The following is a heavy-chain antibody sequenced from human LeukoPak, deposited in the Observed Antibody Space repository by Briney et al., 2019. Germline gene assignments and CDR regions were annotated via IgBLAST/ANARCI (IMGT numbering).Heavy chain of an antibody. CDR2: ISSSSSYI. Sequence: GGSLRLSCAASGFTFSSYSMNWVRQAPGKGLEWVSSISSSSSYIYYAGSVKGRFTISRDNAKNSLYLQMNSLRAEDTAVYYCASHRWDAFDIWGQGTMVTVSS. CDR3: ASHRWDAFDI. CDR1: GFTFSSYS. D-gene: IGHD6-13*01. V-gene: IGHV3-21*01. J-gene: IGHJ3*02.